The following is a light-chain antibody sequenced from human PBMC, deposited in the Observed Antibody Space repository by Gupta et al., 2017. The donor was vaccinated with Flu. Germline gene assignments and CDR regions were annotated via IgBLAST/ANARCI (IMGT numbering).Light chain of an antibody. CDR3: QYDSSLYI. CDR2: LAS. V-gene: IGKV4-1*01. CDR1: QSVLYSSNNKNY. Sequence: DIVMTQRPDSLSVSLGERATTKCKSSQSVLYSSNNKNYLAWYQQKAGQPTMLLIYLASTRESGVPDLFSGSGSGTDFTLTISMRQADDVAVYYWQYDSSLYIFGQGTKLEMK. J-gene: IGKJ2*01.